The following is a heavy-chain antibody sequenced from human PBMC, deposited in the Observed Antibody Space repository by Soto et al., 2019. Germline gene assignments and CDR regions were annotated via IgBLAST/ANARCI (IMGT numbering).Heavy chain of an antibody. D-gene: IGHD2-8*01. Sequence: QAQLVQSGAEVKKPGASVKVSCRASGYTFSSYGYAWVRQAPGQGLEWMGWISAYNGDTNYAQKFQDRVTLTTDTSTTTAYMELRNLGSDDTAVYYCARSGAYCTSITCLFDSFWGLGTLDTVSS. CDR1: GYTFSSYG. J-gene: IGHJ4*02. CDR3: ARSGAYCTSITCLFDSF. V-gene: IGHV1-18*01. CDR2: ISAYNGDT.